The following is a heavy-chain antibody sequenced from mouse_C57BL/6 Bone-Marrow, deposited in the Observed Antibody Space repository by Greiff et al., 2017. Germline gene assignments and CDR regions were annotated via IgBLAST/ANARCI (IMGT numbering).Heavy chain of an antibody. V-gene: IGHV1-52*01. CDR1: GYTFTSYW. D-gene: IGHD1-1*01. CDR2: IDPSDSET. CDR3: AREPITTVVAGYFDY. Sequence: QVQLQQPGAELVRPGSSVKLSCKASGYTFTSYWMHWVKQRPIQGLEWIGNIDPSDSETHYNQKFKDKATLTVDTSSSTAYMQLSSLTSEDSAVYYCAREPITTVVAGYFDYCGQGTTLTVSS. J-gene: IGHJ2*01.